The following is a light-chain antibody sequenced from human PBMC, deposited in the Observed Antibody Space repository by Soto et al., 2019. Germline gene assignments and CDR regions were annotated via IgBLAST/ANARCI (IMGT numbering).Light chain of an antibody. V-gene: IGKV1-5*01. Sequence: DVKMTQSPATLSASIGDRVTITCRASQSISTWLAWYQQKPGKAPKLLIYDASTLESGIPARFSGSGSGTDFTLTISRLEPEDFAVYYCQQYGRSPPFGQGTRLEI. CDR3: QQYGRSPP. CDR1: QSISTW. CDR2: DAS. J-gene: IGKJ5*01.